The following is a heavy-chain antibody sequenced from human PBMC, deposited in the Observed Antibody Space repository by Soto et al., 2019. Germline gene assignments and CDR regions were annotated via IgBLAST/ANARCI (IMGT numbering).Heavy chain of an antibody. Sequence: EVQLVESGGGLVPPGGSVRLSCAASGFILKMYWMHWVRQSPGKGLVWISRIYNDGTYSDYADSVRGRFTISRDNVNDTLYLQMNNLRAEDSGLYYCTRGPRPSSTGTGAYWGQGTQVTVSS. CDR1: GFILKMYW. CDR3: TRGPRPSSTGTGAY. CDR2: IYNDGTYS. D-gene: IGHD3-10*01. V-gene: IGHV3-74*01. J-gene: IGHJ4*02.